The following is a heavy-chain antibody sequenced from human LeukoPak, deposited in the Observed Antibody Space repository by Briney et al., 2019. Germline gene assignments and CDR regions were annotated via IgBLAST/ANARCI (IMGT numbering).Heavy chain of an antibody. CDR1: GYTFTSYA. V-gene: IGHV1-69*06. Sequence: GASVKVSCKASGYTFTSYAISWVRQAPGQGLEWMGGIIPMFGTANYAQKFQGRVTITADKSTSTAYMELSSLRSEDTAVYYCARDHRSGYDFYYYMDVWGKGTTVTVSS. CDR2: IIPMFGTA. CDR3: ARDHRSGYDFYYYMDV. J-gene: IGHJ6*03. D-gene: IGHD5-12*01.